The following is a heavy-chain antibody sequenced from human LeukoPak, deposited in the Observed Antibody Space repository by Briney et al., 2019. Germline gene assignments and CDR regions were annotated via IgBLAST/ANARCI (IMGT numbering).Heavy chain of an antibody. Sequence: SGGSLRLSCAASGFTFSSYWMSWVRQAPGKGLEWVANIKQDGSEKYYVDSVKGRFTISRDNAKNSLYLQMNSLRSEDTAVYYCARFGGGATKDDRLDYWGQGTLVTVSS. CDR2: IKQDGSEK. D-gene: IGHD3-16*01. CDR1: GFTFSSYW. J-gene: IGHJ4*02. CDR3: ARFGGGATKDDRLDY. V-gene: IGHV3-7*03.